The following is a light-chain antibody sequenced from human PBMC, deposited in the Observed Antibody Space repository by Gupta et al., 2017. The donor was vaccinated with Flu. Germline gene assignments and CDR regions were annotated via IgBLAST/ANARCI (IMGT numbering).Light chain of an antibody. Sequence: PSILSASLGDSVIITCRASQSVSSHLAWYQQKPGKAPRLLIRSSSTLESGVPLRFSGSGFGTEFTLTIASLQPEDVATYYCQQYHSNSRTFGQGTEVE. CDR3: QQYHSNSRT. J-gene: IGKJ1*01. CDR1: QSVSSH. V-gene: IGKV1-5*03. CDR2: SSS.